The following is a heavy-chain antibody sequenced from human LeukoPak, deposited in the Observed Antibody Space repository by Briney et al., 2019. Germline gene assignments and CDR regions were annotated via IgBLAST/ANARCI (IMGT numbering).Heavy chain of an antibody. Sequence: PSETLSLTCTVSGGSISSSSYYWGWIRQPPGKGLEWIGSIYYSGSTYYNPSLKSRVTISVDTSKNQFSLKLSSVTAADTAVYYCARQEIVVVPAAIIGWFDPWGQGTLVTVSS. D-gene: IGHD2-2*01. V-gene: IGHV4-39*01. CDR2: IYYSGST. J-gene: IGHJ5*02. CDR3: ARQEIVVVPAAIIGWFDP. CDR1: GGSISSSSYY.